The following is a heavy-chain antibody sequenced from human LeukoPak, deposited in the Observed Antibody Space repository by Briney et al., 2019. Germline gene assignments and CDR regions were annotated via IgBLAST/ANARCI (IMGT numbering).Heavy chain of an antibody. D-gene: IGHD3-22*01. V-gene: IGHV1-69*13. CDR2: IIPSFGTA. J-gene: IGHJ6*02. CDR3: ARAFYDSSGADHYYYYYGLDV. CDR1: GYTFTSYG. Sequence: SVKVSCKASGYTFTSYGISWVRQAPGQGLEWMGGIIPSFGTANNAQKFQGRVTITADESTSTAYMELSSLRSEDTAVYYCARAFYDSSGADHYYYYYGLDVWGQGTTVTVSS.